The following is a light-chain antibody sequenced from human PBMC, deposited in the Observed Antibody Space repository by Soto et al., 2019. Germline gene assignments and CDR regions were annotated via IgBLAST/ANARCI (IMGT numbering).Light chain of an antibody. Sequence: IVMTQSPDSLPVCLGERATINWKSSQSILSTSNNKNYLAWYQQKPGQHPKLLIYWASTRESGVPLRLSGSGSGTDFTLTISSLQPEDFATYYCQQTHSTPVTFGQGTRLGL. CDR2: WAS. V-gene: IGKV4-1*01. CDR1: QSILSTSNNKNY. CDR3: QQTHSTPVT. J-gene: IGKJ5*01.